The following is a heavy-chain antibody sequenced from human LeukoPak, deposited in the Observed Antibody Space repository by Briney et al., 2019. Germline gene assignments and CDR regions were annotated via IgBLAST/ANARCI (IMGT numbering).Heavy chain of an antibody. CDR2: IYSGDST. D-gene: IGHD6-13*01. Sequence: GGSLRLSCVASGFIVSSNYMSWVRQAPGKGLEWVSVIYSGDSTYYADSVKGRFTVSRDNSKNTLYLQMNSLRVEDTAVYYCARGAGTPGYYYYMDVWGKGTTVTVSS. J-gene: IGHJ6*03. CDR1: GFIVSSNY. V-gene: IGHV3-53*01. CDR3: ARGAGTPGYYYYMDV.